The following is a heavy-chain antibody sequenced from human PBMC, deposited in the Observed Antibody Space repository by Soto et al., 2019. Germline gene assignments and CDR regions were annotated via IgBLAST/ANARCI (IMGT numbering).Heavy chain of an antibody. V-gene: IGHV3-11*06. CDR2: ISSTATYT. CDR1: GFSFSDYY. D-gene: IGHD3-22*01. Sequence: QVQLVESGGGLVKPGGSLRLSCAASGFSFSDYYMNWIRQAPGKGLEWLSYISSTATYTNYADSVRGRFTISRDSAKKSLYLDMNGLRAEDTAVYYCARARLVVEGRFDYWGQGTLVTVSS. CDR3: ARARLVVEGRFDY. J-gene: IGHJ4*02.